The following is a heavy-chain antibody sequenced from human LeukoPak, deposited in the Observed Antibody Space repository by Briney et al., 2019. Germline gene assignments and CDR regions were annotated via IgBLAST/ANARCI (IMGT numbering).Heavy chain of an antibody. J-gene: IGHJ6*02. D-gene: IGHD4/OR15-4a*01. CDR2: IYYSGST. CDR1: GGSIIGYY. V-gene: IGHV4-59*12. CDR3: ARYANSPYYYYAMDV. Sequence: PSETLSLTCTVSGGSIIGYYLSWIRQPPGKGVEWIGSIYYSGSTTYNPSLKSRVTISVETSKNQFSPKLSSVTAADTAVYYCARYANSPYYYYAMDVWGQGTTVTVSS.